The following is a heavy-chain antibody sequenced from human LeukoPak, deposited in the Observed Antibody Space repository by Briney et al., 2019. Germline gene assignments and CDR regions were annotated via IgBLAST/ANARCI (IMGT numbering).Heavy chain of an antibody. CDR3: ARVLGSLVRGENDY. V-gene: IGHV3-66*01. CDR2: IYSGGST. J-gene: IGHJ4*02. D-gene: IGHD3-10*01. Sequence: GGSLRLSCAASGFTVSSNYMSWVRQAPGKGLEWVSVIYSGGSTYYADSVKGRFTISRDNSKNTLYLQMNSLRAEDTAVYYCARVLGSLVRGENDYWGQGTLVTVSS. CDR1: GFTVSSNY.